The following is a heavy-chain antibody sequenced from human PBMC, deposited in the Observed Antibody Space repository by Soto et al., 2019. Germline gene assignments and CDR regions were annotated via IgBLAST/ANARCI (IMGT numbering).Heavy chain of an antibody. V-gene: IGHV3-23*01. CDR3: GRRGSGSYGDYAFDI. J-gene: IGHJ3*02. Sequence: GGSLRLSCAASGFTFGSHAMSWVRQAPGKGLEWVSSVSGSGSSTYYADSVKGRFTISRDNSKNTLYVQMNSLRAEDTAVYYCGRRGSGSYGDYAFDIWGQGTTVTVSS. CDR2: VSGSGSST. D-gene: IGHD3-10*01. CDR1: GFTFGSHA.